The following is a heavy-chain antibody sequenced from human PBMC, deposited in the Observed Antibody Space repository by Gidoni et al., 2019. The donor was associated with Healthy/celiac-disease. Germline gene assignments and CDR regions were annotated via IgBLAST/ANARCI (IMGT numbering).Heavy chain of an antibody. CDR3: ARESGGSGSWGYYYGMDV. J-gene: IGHJ6*02. CDR1: GGSISSYY. Sequence: QVQLQESGPGLVKPSETLSLPCTVSGGSISSYYWSWIRQPPGKGLEWIGYIYYSGSTNYNPSLKSRVTISVDTSKNQFSLKLSSVTAADTAVYYCARESGGSGSWGYYYGMDVWGQGTTVTVSS. D-gene: IGHD3-10*01. CDR2: IYYSGST. V-gene: IGHV4-59*01.